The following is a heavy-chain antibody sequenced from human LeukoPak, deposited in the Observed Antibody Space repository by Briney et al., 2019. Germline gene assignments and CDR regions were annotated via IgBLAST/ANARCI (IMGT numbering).Heavy chain of an antibody. Sequence: ASVKVSCKASGYTFTEYYINWLRQAPGQGLEWMGWVTPSTGDTFYAQNFRGRVTMTRDTSISTAYMQLGGLKSDDTAVYYCARDIAPSGSWWFDSWGQGTLVSVSS. V-gene: IGHV1-2*02. CDR3: ARDIAPSGSWWFDS. D-gene: IGHD6-13*01. CDR1: GYTFTEYY. CDR2: VTPSTGDT. J-gene: IGHJ5*01.